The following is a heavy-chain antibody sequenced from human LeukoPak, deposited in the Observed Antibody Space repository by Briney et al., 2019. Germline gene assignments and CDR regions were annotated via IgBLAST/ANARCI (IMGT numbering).Heavy chain of an antibody. CDR2: IYYSGST. V-gene: IGHV4-59*01. CDR3: ARALSGSPRLYYFDY. D-gene: IGHD1-26*01. J-gene: IGHJ4*02. Sequence: KSSETLSLTCTVSGGSISSYYWSWIRQPPGKGLEWIGYIYYSGSTNYNPSLKSRVTISVDTSKNQFSLKLSSVTAADTAVYYCARALSGSPRLYYFDYWGQGTLVTVSS. CDR1: GGSISSYY.